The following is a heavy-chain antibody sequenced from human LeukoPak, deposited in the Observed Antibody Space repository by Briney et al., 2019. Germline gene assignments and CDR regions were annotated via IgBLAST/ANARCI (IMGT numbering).Heavy chain of an antibody. V-gene: IGHV1-69*05. CDR2: IIPIFGTA. CDR1: GGTFSSYA. Sequence: GSSVKVSCKASGGTFSSYAISWVRQAPGQGLEWTGRIIPIFGTANYAQKFQGRVTITTDESTSTAYMELSSLRSEDTAVYYCARSAMVVTSGPDYWGQGTLVTVSS. CDR3: ARSAMVVTSGPDY. D-gene: IGHD4-23*01. J-gene: IGHJ4*02.